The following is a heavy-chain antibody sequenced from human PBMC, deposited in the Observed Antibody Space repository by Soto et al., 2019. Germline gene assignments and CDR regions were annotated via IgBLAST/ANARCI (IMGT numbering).Heavy chain of an antibody. J-gene: IGHJ6*02. V-gene: IGHV3-23*01. CDR3: ATGQGYYYYYGMDV. Sequence: EVQLLESGGGLVQPGGSLRLSCAASGFTFSSYAMSWVRQAPGKGLEWVSAISGSGGSTYYADSVKGRFTISRDNSKTSLYLQMNSLRAEDTAVYYCATGQGYYYYYGMDVWGQGTTVTVSS. CDR2: ISGSGGST. CDR1: GFTFSSYA.